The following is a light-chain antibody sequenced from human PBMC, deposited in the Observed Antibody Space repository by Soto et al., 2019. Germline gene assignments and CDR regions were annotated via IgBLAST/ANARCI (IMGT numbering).Light chain of an antibody. CDR2: DSS. CDR3: QQFDKLPFT. CDR1: HDINNY. Sequence: DIQMTQSPSSLSASVGDRVTIICQASHDINNYLKWYQQKPGKAPKLLIYDSSNLEIGVPSMFSGSGYGTCFSFTISSLQPEDSATYYCQQFDKLPFTFGQGTRLEIK. J-gene: IGKJ5*01. V-gene: IGKV1-33*01.